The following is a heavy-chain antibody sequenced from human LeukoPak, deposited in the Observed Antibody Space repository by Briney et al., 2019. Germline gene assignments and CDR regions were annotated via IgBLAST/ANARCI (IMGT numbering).Heavy chain of an antibody. D-gene: IGHD2-2*01. J-gene: IGHJ3*02. CDR1: GFTFSRYS. Sequence: GGSLSLSCAASGFTFSRYSMNWARQAPGKGLEWVSYISSSGSTIYYADSVKGRFTISRDNSKNTLYLQMNSLRAEDTAVYYCARFWDIVVVPAAMNGPGAFDIWGQGTMVTVSS. CDR2: ISSSGSTI. CDR3: ARFWDIVVVPAAMNGPGAFDI. V-gene: IGHV3-48*01.